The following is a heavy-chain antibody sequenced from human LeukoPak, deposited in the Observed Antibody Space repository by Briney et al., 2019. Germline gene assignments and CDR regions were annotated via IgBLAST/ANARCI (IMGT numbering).Heavy chain of an antibody. Sequence: GGSLRLSCAASGFTFSSYWMHWVRQAPGKGLVWVSRINTDGSSTSYADSVKGRFTISRDNSKNTLYLQMNSLRAEDTAVYYCAKEPYSSSRQYFQHWGQGTLVTVSS. CDR2: INTDGSST. J-gene: IGHJ1*01. CDR1: GFTFSSYW. CDR3: AKEPYSSSRQYFQH. D-gene: IGHD6-13*01. V-gene: IGHV3-74*01.